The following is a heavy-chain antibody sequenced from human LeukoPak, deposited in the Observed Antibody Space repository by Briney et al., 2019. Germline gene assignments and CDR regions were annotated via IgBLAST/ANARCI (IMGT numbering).Heavy chain of an antibody. CDR2: IYSGGST. Sequence: QSGGSLRLSCAASGFTVSSNYMSWVRQAPGKGLEWVSVIYSGGSTYYADSVKGRFTISRDNAKKSLYLQMNRLRAEDTAVYFCARADTSDILTGYSDYWGQGTLVTVSS. CDR3: ARADTSDILTGYSDY. D-gene: IGHD3-9*01. J-gene: IGHJ4*02. CDR1: GFTVSSNY. V-gene: IGHV3-53*01.